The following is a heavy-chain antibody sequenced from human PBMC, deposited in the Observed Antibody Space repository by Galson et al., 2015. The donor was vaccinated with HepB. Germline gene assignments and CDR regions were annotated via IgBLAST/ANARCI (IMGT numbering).Heavy chain of an antibody. CDR3: ARYCSGGSCSLDAFDI. V-gene: IGHV3-23*01. D-gene: IGHD2-15*01. Sequence: SLRLSCAASGFTFSSYAMSWVRQAPGKGLEWVSAISGSGGSTYYADSVKGRFTISRDNAENSLYLQMNILRAEDTAVYYCARYCSGGSCSLDAFDIWGQGTMVTVSS. J-gene: IGHJ3*02. CDR2: ISGSGGST. CDR1: GFTFSSYA.